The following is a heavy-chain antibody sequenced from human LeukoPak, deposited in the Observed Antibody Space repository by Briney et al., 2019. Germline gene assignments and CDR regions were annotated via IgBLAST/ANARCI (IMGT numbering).Heavy chain of an antibody. Sequence: ASVKVSCKASGGTFSSYAISWVRQAPGQGLEWMGWISAYNGNTNYAQKLQGRVTMTTDTSTSTAYMELRSLRSDDTAVYYCARDYGRVAPNSYWGQGTLVTVSS. D-gene: IGHD2-15*01. CDR2: ISAYNGNT. J-gene: IGHJ4*02. CDR1: GGTFSSYA. V-gene: IGHV1-18*01. CDR3: ARDYGRVAPNSY.